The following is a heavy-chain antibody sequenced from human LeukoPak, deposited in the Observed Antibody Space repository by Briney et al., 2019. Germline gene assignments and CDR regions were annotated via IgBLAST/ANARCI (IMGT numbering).Heavy chain of an antibody. CDR3: AFEHCIVGCNHAFYS. CDR1: GYTFTGYF. D-gene: IGHD5-24*01. J-gene: IGHJ4*02. Sequence: ASVTVSCKASGYTFTGYFIHWVRQAPGQGLEWMGWMNSNSGASNSAQKFQGRVTLTSETYNSTAYMEMSSLGADDTGVYFCAFEHCIVGCNHAFYSWGQGTLVSVSS. CDR2: MNSNSGAS. V-gene: IGHV1-2*02.